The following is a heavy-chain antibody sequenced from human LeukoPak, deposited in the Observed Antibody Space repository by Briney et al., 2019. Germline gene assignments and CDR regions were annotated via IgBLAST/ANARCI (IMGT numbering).Heavy chain of an antibody. J-gene: IGHJ4*02. CDR2: ICYDGSKK. CDR1: GFTFSRYG. CDR3: ARDLRLGYYDSSFPDY. V-gene: IGHV3-33*01. D-gene: IGHD3-22*01. Sequence: GGSLRLSCAASGFTFSRYGMHWVRQGPGKGLEWVAVICYDGSKKYYPDSVKGRFTISRDNSKNTLYLQMNSLRAEDTAVYYCARDLRLGYYDSSFPDYWGQGTLVSVSS.